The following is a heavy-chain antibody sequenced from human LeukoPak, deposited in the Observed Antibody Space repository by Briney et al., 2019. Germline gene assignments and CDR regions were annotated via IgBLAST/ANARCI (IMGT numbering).Heavy chain of an antibody. Sequence: SETLSLTCAVSGGSITIGTWWTWVRPPPGQGLEWIGEVHYSGSPNYNSSLKSRVTISLDKTKNQFLLNLTSVTAADTAVYYCARGPRKWGQGTMVTVSS. V-gene: IGHV4-4*02. J-gene: IGHJ3*01. CDR3: ARGPRK. CDR1: GGSITIGTW. CDR2: VHYSGSP.